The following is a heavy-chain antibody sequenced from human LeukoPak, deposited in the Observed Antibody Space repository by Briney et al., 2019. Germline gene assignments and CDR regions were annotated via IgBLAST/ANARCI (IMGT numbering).Heavy chain of an antibody. CDR3: ARGLKNYYDSSGYYRSNLYNWFDP. V-gene: IGHV4-34*01. D-gene: IGHD3-22*01. CDR1: GGPFSGYY. J-gene: IGHJ5*02. Sequence: SETLSLTCAVYGGPFSGYYWSWIRQPPGKGLEWIGEINHSGSTNYNPSLKSRVTISVDTSKNQFSLKLSSVTAADTAVYYCARGLKNYYDSSGYYRSNLYNWFDPWGQGTLVTVSS. CDR2: INHSGST.